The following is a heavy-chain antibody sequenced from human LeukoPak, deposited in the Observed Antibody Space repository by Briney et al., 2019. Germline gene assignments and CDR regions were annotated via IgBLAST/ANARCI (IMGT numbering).Heavy chain of an antibody. CDR3: ARGIKVDTFYYFDY. D-gene: IGHD5-18*01. V-gene: IGHV3-64*01. Sequence: QPGGSLRLSCAASGFTFSSYAMHWVRQAPGKGLEYVSAISSNGGSTYYANSVKGRFTISRDNSKNTLYLQMGSQRAEDMAVYYCARGIKVDTFYYFDYWGQGTLVTVSS. J-gene: IGHJ4*02. CDR1: GFTFSSYA. CDR2: ISSNGGST.